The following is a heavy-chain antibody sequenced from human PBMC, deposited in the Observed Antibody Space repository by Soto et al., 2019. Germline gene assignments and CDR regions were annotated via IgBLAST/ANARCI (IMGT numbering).Heavy chain of an antibody. CDR3: ERAGYTDGAPYYGMDV. CDR1: GYTLTSYP. D-gene: IGHD5-18*01. V-gene: IGHV1-3*01. CDR2: IDAGNGNT. J-gene: IGHJ6*02. Sequence: DSVKVSCTASGYTLTSYPTHWVRHAPGQRLEWMGWIDAGNGNTKYYQKFRGRVTFTTDTSASTAYRDLSILRSEDTAVYYCERAGYTDGAPYYGMDVWGQGTTVTVSS.